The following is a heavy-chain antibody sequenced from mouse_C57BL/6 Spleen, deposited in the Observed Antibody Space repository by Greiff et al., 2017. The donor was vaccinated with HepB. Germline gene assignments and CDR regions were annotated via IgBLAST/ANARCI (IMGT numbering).Heavy chain of an antibody. CDR1: GYAFSSSW. CDR2: IYPGDGDT. J-gene: IGHJ4*01. CDR3: ARRALRAMDY. Sequence: QVQLQQSGPELVKPGASVKISCKASGYAFSSSWMNWVKQRPGKGLEWIGRIYPGDGDTNYNGKFKGKATLTADKSSSTAYMQLSSLTSEDSAVYFCARRALRAMDYWGQGTSVTVSS. V-gene: IGHV1-82*01. D-gene: IGHD3-3*01.